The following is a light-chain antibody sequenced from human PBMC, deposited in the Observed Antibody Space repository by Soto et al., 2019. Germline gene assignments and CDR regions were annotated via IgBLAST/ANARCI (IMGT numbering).Light chain of an antibody. CDR3: NSYTTLSNRV. CDR1: STDIGAYNY. Sequence: QSVLTQPASVSATPGQSITISCTGTSTDIGAYNYVSWYQQHPGKAPKLLIYEVTNRPSGVSNRFSGSKSGNTASLTISGLQAEDEANYYCNSYTTLSNRVFGTGTKVTV. CDR2: EVT. J-gene: IGLJ1*01. V-gene: IGLV2-14*01.